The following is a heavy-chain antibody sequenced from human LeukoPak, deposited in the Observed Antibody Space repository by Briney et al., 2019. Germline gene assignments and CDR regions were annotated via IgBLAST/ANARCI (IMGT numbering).Heavy chain of an antibody. D-gene: IGHD2-15*01. J-gene: IGHJ3*02. CDR3: ARHSGGSYVFAFDI. Sequence: SSETLSLTCTVSGGPISTSYFWGWIRQPPGKGLEWIGTTDYSGTTYYNPSLKSRVTISVDTSKNQFSLKLTSVTAPDTAVYYCARHSGGSYVFAFDIWGQGTMFTASS. CDR2: TDYSGTT. V-gene: IGHV4-39*01. CDR1: GGPISTSYF.